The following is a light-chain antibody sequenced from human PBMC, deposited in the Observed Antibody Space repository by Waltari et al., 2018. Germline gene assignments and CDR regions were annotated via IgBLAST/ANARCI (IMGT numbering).Light chain of an antibody. Sequence: DIQMTQSPSSLSASVGDRVTIPCRASQSISSYLNWYQQKPGKAPKLLIYAASSLQSGVPSRFSGSGSGTDFTLTISSLQPDDFATYYCQQYNSDDWTFGQGTKVEIE. J-gene: IGKJ1*01. CDR2: AAS. CDR1: QSISSY. CDR3: QQYNSDDWT. V-gene: IGKV1-39*01.